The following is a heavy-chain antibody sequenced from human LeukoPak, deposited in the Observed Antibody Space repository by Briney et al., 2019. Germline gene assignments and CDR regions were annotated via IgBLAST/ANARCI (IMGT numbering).Heavy chain of an antibody. Sequence: GGSLRLSCKASGFTFKNSALSWIRQAPGKGLEWVSSISSSGSGTYYAESVQGRFSVSRDNSNNTLYLQMSGLRADDTAVYFCAKDPQASRWFDRWGQGTLVTVSP. D-gene: IGHD1-26*01. CDR1: GFTFKNSA. J-gene: IGHJ5*02. CDR3: AKDPQASRWFDR. CDR2: ISSSGSGT. V-gene: IGHV3-23*01.